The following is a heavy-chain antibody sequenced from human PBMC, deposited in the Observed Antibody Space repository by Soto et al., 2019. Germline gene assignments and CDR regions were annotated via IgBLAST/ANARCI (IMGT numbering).Heavy chain of an antibody. CDR2: INAGNGNT. D-gene: IGHD2-15*01. J-gene: IGHJ4*02. CDR3: ARIESGGADD. V-gene: IGHV1-3*05. Sequence: QVQLVQSGAEEKKPGASVKVSCKASGYTFTSYAMHWVRQAPGQRLEWMGWINAGNGNTKYSQKFQGRVTLTRATSASTAYMELSSLRSEATAVYYCARIESGGADDWGQGTLVTVSS. CDR1: GYTFTSYA.